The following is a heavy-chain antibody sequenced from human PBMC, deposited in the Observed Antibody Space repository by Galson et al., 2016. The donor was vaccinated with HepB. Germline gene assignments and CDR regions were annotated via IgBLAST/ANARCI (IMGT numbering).Heavy chain of an antibody. CDR3: AKGIDRGDYFYYGMEV. J-gene: IGHJ6*02. D-gene: IGHD3-10*01. Sequence: SLRLSCAASGFTFSSYAMSWVRQAAGKGLEWVSGISGRGGDTFHADSVKGRFTISRDNSKNTLYLQMNSLRAEDTAIYYCAKGIDRGDYFYYGMEVWGRGTTVTVSS. CDR1: GFTFSSYA. V-gene: IGHV3-23*01. CDR2: ISGRGGDT.